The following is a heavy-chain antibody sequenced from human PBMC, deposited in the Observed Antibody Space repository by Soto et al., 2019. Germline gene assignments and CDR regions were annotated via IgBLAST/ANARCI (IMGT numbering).Heavy chain of an antibody. Sequence: GGSLRLSCAASGFTFSSYGMHWVRQAPGKGLEWVAVIWYDGSNKYYADSVKGRFTISRDNSKNTLYLKMNSLRAEDTAVYYCARAPYYYDSSGYLDYWGQGTLVTVSS. J-gene: IGHJ4*02. CDR3: ARAPYYYDSSGYLDY. D-gene: IGHD3-22*01. V-gene: IGHV3-33*01. CDR1: GFTFSSYG. CDR2: IWYDGSNK.